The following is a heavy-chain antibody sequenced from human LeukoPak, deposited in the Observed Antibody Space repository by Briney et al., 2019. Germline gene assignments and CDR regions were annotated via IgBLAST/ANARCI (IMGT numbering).Heavy chain of an antibody. Sequence: ASVKVSFKASGGTFSSYAISGVRQAPGQGLEWMGGIIPIFGTANYAKKFQGRVTITTDESTSTAYMELSSLRSEDTAVYYCALGDSQGYDFWSLYSYYYSMDVWGKGTTVTVSS. CDR1: GGTFSSYA. D-gene: IGHD3-3*01. CDR2: IIPIFGTA. V-gene: IGHV1-69*05. CDR3: ALGDSQGYDFWSLYSYYYSMDV. J-gene: IGHJ6*03.